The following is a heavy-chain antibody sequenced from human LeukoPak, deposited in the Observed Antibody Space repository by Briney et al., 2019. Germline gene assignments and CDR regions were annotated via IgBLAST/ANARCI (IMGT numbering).Heavy chain of an antibody. J-gene: IGHJ4*02. Sequence: SVNVSSKPSGGTFTSHAISWVRQAPGQGLEWVGGIIPIFGTANYVQKSQGKVTINPDKSTVTAYMELSSLRSEDTAVYYCARSPLATVTTGGGYFDYWGQGTLVTVSS. CDR1: GGTFTSHA. V-gene: IGHV1-69*06. CDR2: IIPIFGTA. CDR3: ARSPLATVTTGGGYFDY. D-gene: IGHD4-17*01.